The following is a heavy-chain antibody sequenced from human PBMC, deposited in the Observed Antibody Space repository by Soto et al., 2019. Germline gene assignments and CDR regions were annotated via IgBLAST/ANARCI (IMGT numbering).Heavy chain of an antibody. CDR2: ISGGGDTT. Sequence: EVQLLESGGGLVQPGGSLRLSCAASGFTFNNYAMTWVRQAPGKGLEWVSAISGGGDTTSYADSVKGRFTVSRDGSQNTLYVQMSSLSGEDTALYYCAKGRGGWVRRTPRGDFWGQDPCSPSP. CDR1: GFTFNNYA. D-gene: IGHD3-10*01. CDR3: AKGRGGWVRRTPRGDF. J-gene: IGHJ4*01. V-gene: IGHV3-23*01.